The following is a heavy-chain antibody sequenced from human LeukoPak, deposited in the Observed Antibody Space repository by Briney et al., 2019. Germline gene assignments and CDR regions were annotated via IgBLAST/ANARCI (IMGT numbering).Heavy chain of an antibody. J-gene: IGHJ3*01. D-gene: IGHD1-14*01. CDR1: GYTFTSYT. CDR3: ARERGIRDAFDF. V-gene: IGHV1-3*03. CDR2: ISVGNGDS. Sequence: GASVKVSCKASGYTFTSYTIHWVPQAPGQSLEWMGWISVGNGDSKCSQEFQGRVTLTRDTSATTAYLEVSSLRPEDMAVYYCARERGIRDAFDFWGQGTMVTVSS.